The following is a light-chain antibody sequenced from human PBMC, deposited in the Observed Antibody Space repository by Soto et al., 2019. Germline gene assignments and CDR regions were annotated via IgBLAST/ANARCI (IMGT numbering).Light chain of an antibody. CDR3: QQFDGSSRT. J-gene: IGKJ1*01. V-gene: IGKV3-20*01. CDR2: SAS. Sequence: EIVMTQSPATLSVSPGERATLSCRASQGISSTYLAWYQQRPGQAPRLLIYSASFRATGIPDRFSGSGSGTHFTLTITKLQPDDFAVYYCQQFDGSSRTFGQGTKVDI. CDR1: QGISSTY.